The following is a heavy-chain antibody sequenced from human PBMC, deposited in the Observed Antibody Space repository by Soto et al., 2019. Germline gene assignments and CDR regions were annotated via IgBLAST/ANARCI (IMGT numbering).Heavy chain of an antibody. D-gene: IGHD4-4*01. J-gene: IGHJ4*02. CDR1: GFTFSSYS. CDR3: ARDGPMTTETSFGY. V-gene: IGHV3-48*01. Sequence: GGSLRLSCAASGFTFSSYSMNWVRQAPGKGLEWVSYISSSSSTIYYADSVKGRFTISRDNAKNSLYLQMNSLRAEDTAVYYCARDGPMTTETSFGYWGQGTLVTVSS. CDR2: ISSSSSTI.